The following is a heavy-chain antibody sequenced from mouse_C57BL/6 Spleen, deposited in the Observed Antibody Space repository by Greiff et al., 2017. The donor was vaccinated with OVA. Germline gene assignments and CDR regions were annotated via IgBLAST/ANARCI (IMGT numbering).Heavy chain of an antibody. CDR1: GYTFTSYW. D-gene: IGHD1-1*01. CDR3: ARRTTVAYYYAMDY. CDR2: IDPSDSYT. J-gene: IGHJ4*01. V-gene: IGHV1-69*01. Sequence: VQLQQPGAELVMPGASVKLSCKASGYTFTSYWMHWVKQRPGQGLEWIGEIDPSDSYTNYNQKFKGKSTLTVDKSSSTAYMQLSSLTSEDSAVYYGARRTTVAYYYAMDYWGQGTSVTVSS.